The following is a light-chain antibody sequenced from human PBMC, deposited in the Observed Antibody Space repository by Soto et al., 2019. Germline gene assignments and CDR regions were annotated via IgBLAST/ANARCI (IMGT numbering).Light chain of an antibody. CDR1: QSVSSN. V-gene: IGKV3-15*01. CDR3: QQYNNWPPA. J-gene: IGKJ1*01. CDR2: GAS. Sequence: EIVMTQSPATLSVSPGERATLSCRASQSVSSNLAWYQQKPGQAPRLLIYGASTRATGIPARFSGIGSGTEFTLTISSLQSEDFAVYYCQQYNNWPPAFGQGPKVDIK.